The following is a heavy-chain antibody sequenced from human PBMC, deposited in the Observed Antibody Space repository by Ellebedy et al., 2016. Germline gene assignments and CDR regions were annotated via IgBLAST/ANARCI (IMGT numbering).Heavy chain of an antibody. J-gene: IGHJ4*02. CDR2: IYSDGST. Sequence: GGSLRLXXAASGFISSSYWMDWVRQAPGKGLEWLSVIYSDGSTHYADSVKGRFTISRDTSKNTVYLQMNSLGTEDTAVYYCVRGVSDSSGHHYLSHWGQGILVTVSS. V-gene: IGHV3-66*01. CDR1: GFISSSYW. D-gene: IGHD6-25*01. CDR3: VRGVSDSSGHHYLSH.